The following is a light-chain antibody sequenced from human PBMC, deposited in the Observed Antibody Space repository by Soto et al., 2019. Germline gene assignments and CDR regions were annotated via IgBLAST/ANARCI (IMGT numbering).Light chain of an antibody. CDR2: RAS. V-gene: IGKV3-20*01. CDR1: QTINSNY. Sequence: EIVLTQSPGTLSLSPGERATLSCRASQTINSNYLAWYQQKPGQAPRLLIYRASSRATGIPDRFSGSGSGTDFTLTISRLEPEDFAVFYCQHYGNSIFTFGPGTKVDVK. CDR3: QHYGNSIFT. J-gene: IGKJ3*01.